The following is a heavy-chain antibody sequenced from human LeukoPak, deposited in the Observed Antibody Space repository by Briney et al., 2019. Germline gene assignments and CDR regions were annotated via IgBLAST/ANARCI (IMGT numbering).Heavy chain of an antibody. J-gene: IGHJ4*02. CDR2: ISSSSSYI. CDR3: ARAGLGYCSSTSCYTGDFDY. V-gene: IGHV3-21*01. D-gene: IGHD2-2*02. Sequence: GGSLRLSCAASGFTFSSYSVNWVRQAPGKGLEWVSSISSSSSYIYYADSVKGRFTISRDNAKNSLYLQMNSLRAEDTAVYYCARAGLGYCSSTSCYTGDFDYWGQGTLVTVSS. CDR1: GFTFSSYS.